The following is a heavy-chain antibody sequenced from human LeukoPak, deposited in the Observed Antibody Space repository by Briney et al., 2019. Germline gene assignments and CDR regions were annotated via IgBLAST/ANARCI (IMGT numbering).Heavy chain of an antibody. CDR2: ISGSADNT. Sequence: GGSLRLSCVASGFIFDNYALSWVRQAPGKGLEWVSGISGSADNTYYADSVKGRFTISRDISKNTVYLQMNNLRVDDTAVHYCAKGPKLGDGFHCDYWGQGTLVAVSS. CDR3: AKGPKLGDGFHCDY. J-gene: IGHJ4*02. CDR1: GFIFDNYA. V-gene: IGHV3-23*01. D-gene: IGHD5-24*01.